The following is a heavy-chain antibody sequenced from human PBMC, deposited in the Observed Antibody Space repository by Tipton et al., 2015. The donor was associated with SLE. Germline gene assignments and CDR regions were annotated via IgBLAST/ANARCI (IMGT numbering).Heavy chain of an antibody. CDR3: AKDSGSFGMVPHDAFDI. Sequence: SLRLSCAASGFTFSSYSMNWVRQAPGKGLEWVSCISSSSSYIYYADSVKGRFTISRDNAKNSLYLQMNSLRAEDTAVYYCAKDSGSFGMVPHDAFDIWGQGTMVTVSS. J-gene: IGHJ3*02. CDR1: GFTFSSYS. CDR2: ISSSSSYI. V-gene: IGHV3-21*01. D-gene: IGHD3-3*01.